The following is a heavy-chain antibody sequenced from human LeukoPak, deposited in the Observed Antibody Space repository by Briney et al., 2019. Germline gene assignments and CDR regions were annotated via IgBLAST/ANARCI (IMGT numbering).Heavy chain of an antibody. CDR2: IYYTGST. V-gene: IGHV4-59*12. CDR3: ARDERPVYAFDI. J-gene: IGHJ3*02. D-gene: IGHD1-1*01. CDR1: GGSISGYY. Sequence: SETLSLTCTVSGGSISGYYWSWIRQPPGKGLDWIGYIYYTGSTNYSPSLKSRVTISVDTSKNQFSLKLSSVTAADTAVYYCARDERPVYAFDIWGQGTMVTVSS.